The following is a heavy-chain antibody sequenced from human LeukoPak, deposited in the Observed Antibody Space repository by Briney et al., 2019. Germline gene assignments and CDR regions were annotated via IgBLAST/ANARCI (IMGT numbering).Heavy chain of an antibody. CDR1: GFTFSTYS. J-gene: IGHJ4*02. CDR3: ARVGNYYDSSGYYVQDYFDY. V-gene: IGHV3-21*01. CDR2: ISSSSSYI. D-gene: IGHD3-22*01. Sequence: GGSLRLSSEASGFTFSTYSMNWVGQAPGKGLEWVSSISSSSSYIYYADSVKGRFTISRDNAKNSLYLQMNSLRAEDTAVYYCARVGNYYDSSGYYVQDYFDYWGQGTLVTVSS.